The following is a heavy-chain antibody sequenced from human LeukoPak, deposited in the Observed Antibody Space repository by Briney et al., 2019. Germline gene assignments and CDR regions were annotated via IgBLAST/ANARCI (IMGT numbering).Heavy chain of an antibody. Sequence: TGGSLRLSCAASGFTFSSYGMHWVRQAPGKGLEWVAFIRYDGSNKYYADSVKGRFTISRDNSKNTLYLQMNSLRAEDTAVYYCAKYLREYSSGWSGLDYWGQGTLVTVSS. J-gene: IGHJ4*02. D-gene: IGHD6-19*01. CDR1: GFTFSSYG. CDR3: AKYLREYSSGWSGLDY. V-gene: IGHV3-30*02. CDR2: IRYDGSNK.